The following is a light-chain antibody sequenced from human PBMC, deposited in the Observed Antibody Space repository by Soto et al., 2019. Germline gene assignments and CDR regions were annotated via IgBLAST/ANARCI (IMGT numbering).Light chain of an antibody. Sequence: AIQFTHSPSSLSASVLYRVTITCRASQGISSALAWYQQKPGKAPKLLIYDASSLESGVPSRFSGSGSGTDFTLTISSLQPEDFATYYCQQFNNYASLTFGGGTKVDIK. J-gene: IGKJ4*01. V-gene: IGKV1D-13*01. CDR1: QGISSA. CDR3: QQFNNYASLT. CDR2: DAS.